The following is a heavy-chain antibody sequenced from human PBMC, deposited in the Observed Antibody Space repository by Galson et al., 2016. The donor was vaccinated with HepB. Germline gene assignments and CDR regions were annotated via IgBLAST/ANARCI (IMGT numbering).Heavy chain of an antibody. CDR3: VKGVDDVVDINWFDP. Sequence: SLRLSCAGSGFNFGKYGIHLVRQAPGKGLEWLALISYDGSNTHYADSVKGRFTISRDNSKNTVYLQMNSLRDEDTSIYHCVKGVDDVVDINWFDPWGQGTLVIVSS. J-gene: IGHJ5*02. V-gene: IGHV3-30*18. CDR1: GFNFGKYG. D-gene: IGHD2-2*03. CDR2: ISYDGSNT.